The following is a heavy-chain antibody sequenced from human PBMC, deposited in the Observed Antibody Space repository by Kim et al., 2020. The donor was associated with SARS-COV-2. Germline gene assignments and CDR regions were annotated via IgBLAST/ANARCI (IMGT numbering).Heavy chain of an antibody. D-gene: IGHD6-6*01. CDR2: IYTIGTT. CDR3: AKDLEYIDTYNWFDP. CDR1: GGSVLDYY. Sequence: SETLSLTCTVSGGSVLDYYWSWIRQPAGKGLEWIGRIYTIGTTSYNPSLRSRVTMSADRSRNQLSLRLRSVTAADTAVYYCAKDLEYIDTYNWFDPWGQGTLVTVSS. V-gene: IGHV4-4*07. J-gene: IGHJ5*02.